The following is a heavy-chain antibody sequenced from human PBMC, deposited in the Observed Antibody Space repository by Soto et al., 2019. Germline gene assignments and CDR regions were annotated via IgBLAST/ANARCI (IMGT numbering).Heavy chain of an antibody. CDR1: GDSISSLY. CDR2: ISYSGSI. Sequence: QVQLQESGPGLVKPSETLSLTCTVSGDSISSLYWSWIRQPPGKGLEWIGYISYSGSINYNPSLKSRVTISVDPSKNQFSLRLSSVTAADTAVYYCAKSLWDTSGWKTDYWGQGTLVTVSS. V-gene: IGHV4-59*01. D-gene: IGHD6-19*01. CDR3: AKSLWDTSGWKTDY. J-gene: IGHJ4*02.